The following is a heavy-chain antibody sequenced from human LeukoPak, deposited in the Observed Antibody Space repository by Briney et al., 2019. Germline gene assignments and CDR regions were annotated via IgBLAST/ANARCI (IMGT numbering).Heavy chain of an antibody. D-gene: IGHD1-26*01. CDR1: GFTFTSYG. CDR2: ISAYNGNT. J-gene: IGHJ3*02. CDR3: AISGSYFVDAFDI. V-gene: IGHV1-18*01. Sequence: GGSLRLSCAASGFTFTSYGISWVRQAPGQGLEWMGWISAYNGNTNYAQKLQGRVTMTTDTSTSTAYMELRSLRSDDTAVYYCAISGSYFVDAFDIWGQGTMVTVSS.